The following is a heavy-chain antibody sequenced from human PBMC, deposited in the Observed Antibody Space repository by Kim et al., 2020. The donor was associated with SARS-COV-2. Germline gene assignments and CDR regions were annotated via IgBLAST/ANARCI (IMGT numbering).Heavy chain of an antibody. Sequence: GGSLRLSCAASGFTFSSYAMSWVRQAPGKGLEWVSAISNTGGTTYYADSVKGRFTISRDNSKNTLYVQINSLRVEDTAVFYCAKAAVAVGDYPGDVVDYWGQGTLVTVSS. D-gene: IGHD4-17*01. CDR2: ISNTGGTT. V-gene: IGHV3-23*01. J-gene: IGHJ4*02. CDR3: AKAAVAVGDYPGDVVDY. CDR1: GFTFSSYA.